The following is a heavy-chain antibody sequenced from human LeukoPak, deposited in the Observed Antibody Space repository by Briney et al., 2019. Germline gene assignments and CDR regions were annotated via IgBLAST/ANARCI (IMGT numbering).Heavy chain of an antibody. CDR3: ARGTYYDFWSGYWGSSTIDY. J-gene: IGHJ4*02. D-gene: IGHD3-3*01. CDR1: GYTFTSYY. CDR2: INPGGGST. V-gene: IGHV1-46*03. Sequence: PSVKVSCKASGYTFTSYYMHWVRQAPGQGLEWMGVINPGGGSTTYAQKFQGRVTVTRDTSTRTAYMELSSLRSEDTAVYYCARGTYYDFWSGYWGSSTIDYWGQGTLVTVSS.